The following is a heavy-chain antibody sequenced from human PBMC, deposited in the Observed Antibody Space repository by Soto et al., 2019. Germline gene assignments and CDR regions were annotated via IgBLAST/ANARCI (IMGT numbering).Heavy chain of an antibody. J-gene: IGHJ4*02. V-gene: IGHV3-33*01. D-gene: IGHD2-21*02. Sequence: QVQLVESGGGVVQPGRSLRLSCAASGFTFSRYAMHWVRQAPGKGLEWVAVIWYDGSSKYYGDSVKGRFTISGDNSKNTRYLKMNSLRAEDTAVYYCARDFVGGDYHFDYWGQGTLVTVSS. CDR3: ARDFVGGDYHFDY. CDR2: IWYDGSSK. CDR1: GFTFSRYA.